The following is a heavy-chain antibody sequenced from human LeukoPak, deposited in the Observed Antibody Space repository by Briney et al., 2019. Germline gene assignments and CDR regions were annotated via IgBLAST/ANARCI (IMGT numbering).Heavy chain of an antibody. Sequence: GGSLRLSCAASRFTFSSYAMSWVRQAPGKGLEWVSVIYSGGSTYYADSVKGRFTISRDNSKNTLYLQMNSLRAEDTAVYYCARVATTDTYYFDYWGQGTLVTVSS. J-gene: IGHJ4*02. V-gene: IGHV3-66*01. CDR1: RFTFSSYA. D-gene: IGHD5-12*01. CDR2: IYSGGST. CDR3: ARVATTDTYYFDY.